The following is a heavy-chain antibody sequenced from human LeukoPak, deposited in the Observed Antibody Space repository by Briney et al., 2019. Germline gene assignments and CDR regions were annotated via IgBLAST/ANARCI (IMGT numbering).Heavy chain of an antibody. J-gene: IGHJ3*02. CDR2: ISGSGGST. V-gene: IGHV3-23*01. D-gene: IGHD3-22*01. CDR3: AKDLTYDSSGYYYPDAFDI. Sequence: QSGGSLRLSCAASGFTFSSYAMSWVRQAPGKGLEWVSAISGSGGSTYYADSVKGRFTISRDNSKNTLYLQMNSLRAEDTAVYYCAKDLTYDSSGYYYPDAFDIWGQGTMVTVSS. CDR1: GFTFSSYA.